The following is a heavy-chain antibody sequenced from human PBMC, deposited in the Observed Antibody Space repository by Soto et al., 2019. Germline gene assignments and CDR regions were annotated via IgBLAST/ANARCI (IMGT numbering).Heavy chain of an antibody. CDR3: ARDTIAVAGGCFDT. D-gene: IGHD6-19*01. J-gene: IGHJ5*02. CDR2: INPNSGGT. Sequence: ASVKVSCKASGYTFTGYYVHWVRQAPGQGLEWMGWINPNSGGTNYAQKFQGRVTMTRDTSISTAYMELSRLRSDDTAVYYCARDTIAVAGGCFDTWGQGTLVTVSS. V-gene: IGHV1-2*02. CDR1: GYTFTGYY.